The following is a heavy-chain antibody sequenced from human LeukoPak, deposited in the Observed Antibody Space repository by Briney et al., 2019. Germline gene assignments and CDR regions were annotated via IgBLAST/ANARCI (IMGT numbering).Heavy chain of an antibody. CDR3: AKDIWYYYDSSGYIDY. J-gene: IGHJ4*02. CDR1: GFTFDDYA. V-gene: IGHV3-9*01. D-gene: IGHD3-22*01. Sequence: GRSLRLSCAAPGFTFDDYAMHWVRQAPGKGLEWVSGISWNSGSIGYADSVKGRFTISRDNAKNSLYLQMNSLRAEDTALYYCAKDIWYYYDSSGYIDYWGQGTLVTVSS. CDR2: ISWNSGSI.